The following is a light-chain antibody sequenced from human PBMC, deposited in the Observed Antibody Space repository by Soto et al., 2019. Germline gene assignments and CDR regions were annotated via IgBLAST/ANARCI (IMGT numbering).Light chain of an antibody. CDR1: SSDVGGYNY. CDR3: SSYTTSNTRQIV. Sequence: SVLTQPASVSGAPGQSITITCTKTSSDVGGYNYVSWYQQHPGKAPKFVIYDVSNRPSGVSNRFSGSKSGNTASLTISGLQAEDEADYYCSSYTTSNTRQIVFGTGTKVTVL. J-gene: IGLJ1*01. V-gene: IGLV2-14*01. CDR2: DVS.